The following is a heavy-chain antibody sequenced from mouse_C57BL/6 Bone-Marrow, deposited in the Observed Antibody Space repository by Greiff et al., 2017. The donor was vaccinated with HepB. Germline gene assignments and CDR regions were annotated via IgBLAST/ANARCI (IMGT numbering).Heavy chain of an antibody. Sequence: VQLQQSGAELVRPGTSVKVSCKASGYAFTNYLIEWVKQRPGQGLEWIGVINPGSGGTNYNEKFKGKATLTADKSSSTAYMQLSSLTSEDSAVYFCARKGYSNFSWFAYWGQGTLVTVSA. CDR1: GYAFTNYL. V-gene: IGHV1-54*01. J-gene: IGHJ3*01. D-gene: IGHD2-5*01. CDR3: ARKGYSNFSWFAY. CDR2: INPGSGGT.